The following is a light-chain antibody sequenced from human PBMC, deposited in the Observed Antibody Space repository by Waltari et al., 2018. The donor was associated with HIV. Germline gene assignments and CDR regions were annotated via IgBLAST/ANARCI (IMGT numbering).Light chain of an antibody. Sequence: QSALPQPASVSGSPGQSITISCTGTSSDIGGYDFVSWYQQYPGKAPKIIIFGVTNRPSGVSTRFSGSKSGNMASLTISGLQAEDEADYYCTSYTSISPLAIFGGGTQVTVL. CDR2: GVT. J-gene: IGLJ7*01. CDR1: SSDIGGYDF. V-gene: IGLV2-14*01. CDR3: TSYTSISPLAI.